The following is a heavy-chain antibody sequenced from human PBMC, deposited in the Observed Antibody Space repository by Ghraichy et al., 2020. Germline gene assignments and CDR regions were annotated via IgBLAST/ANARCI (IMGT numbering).Heavy chain of an antibody. CDR3: ARARRTDYGGNSLPG. J-gene: IGHJ1*01. Sequence: SVKVSCKASGGTFSSYTISWVRQAPGQGLEWMGRIIPILGIANYAQKFQGRVTITADKSTSTAYMELSSLRSEDTAVYYCARARRTDYGGNSLPGWGQGTLVTVSS. V-gene: IGHV1-69*02. D-gene: IGHD4-23*01. CDR1: GGTFSSYT. CDR2: IIPILGIA.